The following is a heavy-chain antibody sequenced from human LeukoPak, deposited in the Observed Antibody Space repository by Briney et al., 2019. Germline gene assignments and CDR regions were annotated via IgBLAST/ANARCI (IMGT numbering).Heavy chain of an antibody. V-gene: IGHV4-30-4*01. J-gene: IGHJ4*02. CDR2: IYYSGST. D-gene: IGHD6-19*01. CDR3: ARGGGIAVAGLFDY. CDR1: GGSISSGDYY. Sequence: SETLSLTCTVSGGSISSGDYYWSWIRQPPGKGLEWIGYIYYSGSTYYNPSLKSRVTISVDTSKNQFSLKLSSVTAADTAVYYCARGGGIAVAGLFDYWGQGTLVTVSS.